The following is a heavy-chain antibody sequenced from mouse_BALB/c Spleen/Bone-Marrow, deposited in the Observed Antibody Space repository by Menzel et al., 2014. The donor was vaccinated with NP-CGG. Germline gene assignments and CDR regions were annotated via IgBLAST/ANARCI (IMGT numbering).Heavy chain of an antibody. J-gene: IGHJ2*01. D-gene: IGHD6-1*01. CDR2: IRNKAYGYTT. CDR1: EFTFTDYY. Sequence: EVKLLESGGGLVQPGGSLRLSCATSEFTFTDYYMNWVRQPPGKALEWLAFIRNKAYGYTTEYSASVKGRFTISRDNSQNILYLQMNTLRAEDSATYYCASSLALLLFDSWGQGTTLSVSS. V-gene: IGHV7-3*02. CDR3: ASSLALLLFDS.